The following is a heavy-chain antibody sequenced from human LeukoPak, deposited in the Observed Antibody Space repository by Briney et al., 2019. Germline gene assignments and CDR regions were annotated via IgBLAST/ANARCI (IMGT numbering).Heavy chain of an antibody. D-gene: IGHD3-10*01. CDR1: GYSMSSGYY. V-gene: IGHV4-38-2*02. CDR2: IFHSGNS. CDR3: ARLTKNDSGSFRFGKKKRGYMDV. Sequence: PSETLSLTCTVSGYSMSSGYYWGWIRQPPGKGLQWIGSIFHSGNSYYNPSLKSRVTISVDTSMNQFSLKLSSVTAADTAVYYCARLTKNDSGSFRFGKKKRGYMDVWGKGTTVTISS. J-gene: IGHJ6*03.